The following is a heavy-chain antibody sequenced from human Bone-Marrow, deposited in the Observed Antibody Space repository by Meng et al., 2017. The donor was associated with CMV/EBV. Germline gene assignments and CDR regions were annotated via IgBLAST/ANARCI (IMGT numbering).Heavy chain of an antibody. CDR1: GGSFSGYY. Sequence: SETLSLTCAVYGGSFSGYYWSWIRQPPGNGLEWIGEINHSGSTNYNPSLKSRVTISVDTSKNQFSLKLSSVTAADTAVYYCAKGEDGMDVWGQGTTVTGSS. CDR2: INHSGST. CDR3: AKGEDGMDV. J-gene: IGHJ6*02. V-gene: IGHV4-34*01.